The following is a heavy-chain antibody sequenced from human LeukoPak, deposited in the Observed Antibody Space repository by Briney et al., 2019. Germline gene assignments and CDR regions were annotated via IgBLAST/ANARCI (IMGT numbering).Heavy chain of an antibody. CDR1: GGTFSSYA. V-gene: IGHV1-69*05. CDR2: IIPIFGTA. Sequence: SVKVSCKASGGTFSSYAISWVRQAPGQGLEWMGGIIPIFGTANYAQKSQGRVTITTDESTSTAYMELSSLRSEDTAVYYCARVGILSSRHFAGFDPWGQGTLVTVSS. D-gene: IGHD3-9*01. J-gene: IGHJ5*02. CDR3: ARVGILSSRHFAGFDP.